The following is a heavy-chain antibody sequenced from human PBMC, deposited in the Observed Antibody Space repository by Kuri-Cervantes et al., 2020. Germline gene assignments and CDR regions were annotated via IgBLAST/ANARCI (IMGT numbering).Heavy chain of an antibody. Sequence: GGSLRLSCAASGFTFSSYWMSWVRQAPGKGLEWVANIKQDGSEKYYVDSVKGRFTISRDNSKNTLYLQMNSLRAEDTAVYYCARDQWSSVSTLCDYWGHGTLVTVSS. J-gene: IGHJ4*01. V-gene: IGHV3-7*01. D-gene: IGHD2-15*01. CDR3: ARDQWSSVSTLCDY. CDR1: GFTFSSYW. CDR2: IKQDGSEK.